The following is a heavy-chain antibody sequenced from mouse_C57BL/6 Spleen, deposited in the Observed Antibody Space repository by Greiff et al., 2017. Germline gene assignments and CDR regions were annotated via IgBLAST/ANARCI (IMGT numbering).Heavy chain of an antibody. D-gene: IGHD1-1*01. V-gene: IGHV1-53*01. CDR3: ARRYYGSTYAMDY. J-gene: IGHJ4*01. CDR1: ASTFPSSW. CDR2: INLGIVGP. Sequence: QVQLHQPGTELLRPGASVKLSCKAPASTFPSSWIPWLKRSPEQAFGWFGNINLGIVGPTSIEKFKSKATLTVDKSASTAYMQLSSLTSEDSAVYYCARRYYGSTYAMDYWGQGTSVTVSS.